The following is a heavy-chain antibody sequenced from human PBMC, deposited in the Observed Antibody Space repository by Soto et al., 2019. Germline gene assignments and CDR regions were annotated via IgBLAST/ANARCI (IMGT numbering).Heavy chain of an antibody. V-gene: IGHV3-33*01. J-gene: IGHJ4*02. CDR3: AREPRSGTYSYDY. CDR2: IWDDGSNK. CDR1: GFTFSSYG. Sequence: QVQLVESGGGVVQPGRSLRLSCAASGFTFSSYGMHWVRQAPGKGLEWVAVIWDDGSNKYYADSVKGRFTISRDNSKNTLYRQMNSLRTDDKDVYYCAREPRSGTYSYDYWGQGTLVTVSS. D-gene: IGHD1-26*01.